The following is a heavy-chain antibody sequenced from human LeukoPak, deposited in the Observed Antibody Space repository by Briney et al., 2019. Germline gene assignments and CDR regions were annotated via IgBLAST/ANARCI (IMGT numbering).Heavy chain of an antibody. Sequence: GGSLRLSCAASGNYWMHWVRQAPGKGLVWVSHINSDGSWTSYADSVKGRFTISRDNSKNTLYLQMNSLRAEDTAVYYCAKDRAQCFDYWGQGTLVTVSS. CDR3: AKDRAQCFDY. CDR2: INSDGSWT. J-gene: IGHJ4*02. CDR1: GNYW. D-gene: IGHD3-10*01. V-gene: IGHV3-74*01.